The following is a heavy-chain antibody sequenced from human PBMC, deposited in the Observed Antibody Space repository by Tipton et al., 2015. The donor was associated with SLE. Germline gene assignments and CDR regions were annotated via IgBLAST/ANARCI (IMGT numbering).Heavy chain of an antibody. CDR3: ARDDETNTAWYNWLDP. CDR1: GFTFDDYA. J-gene: IGHJ5*02. Sequence: SLRLSCAASGFTFDDYAMHWVRQAPGKGLEWVSGISWNSGSIGYADSVKGRFTISRDNAKNSLYLQMSSLGVDDTGVYYCARDDETNTAWYNWLDPWGQGTLVTVSS. V-gene: IGHV3-9*01. D-gene: IGHD2-21*02. CDR2: ISWNSGSI.